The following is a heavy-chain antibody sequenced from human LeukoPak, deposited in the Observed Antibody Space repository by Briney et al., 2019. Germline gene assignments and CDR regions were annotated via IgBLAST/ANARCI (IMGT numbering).Heavy chain of an antibody. CDR1: GGSTSAYY. J-gene: IGHJ4*02. D-gene: IGHD2-21*02. V-gene: IGHV4-59*01. CDR3: ARVAYCGGDCYSFDY. CDR2: IYYSGST. Sequence: SQTLSLTCTVSGGSTSAYYWSWIRQPPGNGLEWIAYIYYSGSTNYNPSLKSRVTISVDTSKKQFSLKLSSVTAADTAVYYCARVAYCGGDCYSFDYWGQGTLVTVSS.